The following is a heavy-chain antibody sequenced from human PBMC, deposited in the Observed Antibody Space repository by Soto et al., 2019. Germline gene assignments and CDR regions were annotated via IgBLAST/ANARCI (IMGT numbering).Heavy chain of an antibody. CDR3: ARDCGSSTNGVCYPHNYYYGMDV. CDR1: GGTFSSYA. D-gene: IGHD2-8*01. CDR2: IIPIFGTA. J-gene: IGHJ6*02. Sequence: SVKVSCKASGGTFSSYAISWVRQAPGQGLEWMGGIIPIFGTANYAQKFQGRVTITADESTSTAYMKLSSLRSEDTAAYYCARDCGSSTNGVCYPHNYYYGMDVWGQGTTVTVSS. V-gene: IGHV1-69*13.